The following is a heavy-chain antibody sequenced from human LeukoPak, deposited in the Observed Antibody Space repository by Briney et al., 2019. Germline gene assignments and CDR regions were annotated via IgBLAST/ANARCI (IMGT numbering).Heavy chain of an antibody. V-gene: IGHV1-69*13. CDR3: ARGSGSSTGTSFAFDY. J-gene: IGHJ4*02. CDR2: IIPIFGTA. CDR1: GGTFSSYA. D-gene: IGHD2-2*01. Sequence: ASVKVSCKASGGTFSSYAISWVRQAPGQGLEWMGGIIPIFGTANYGQKFQGRVTITADESTSTAYMELSSLRSEDTAVYYCARGSGSSTGTSFAFDYWGQGTLVTVSS.